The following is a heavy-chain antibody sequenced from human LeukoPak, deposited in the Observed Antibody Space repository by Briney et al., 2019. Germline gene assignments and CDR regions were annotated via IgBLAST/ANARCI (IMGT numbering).Heavy chain of an antibody. D-gene: IGHD3-10*01. CDR3: ARLSQSFGEPEFFFDY. CDR2: IKQDGSEK. Sequence: GGSLRLSCAASGFTFSSYWMSWVRQAPGKGLEWVANIKQDGSEKYYVDSVKGRFTISRDNAKNSLYLQMNSLRAEDTAVYYCARLSQSFGEPEFFFDYWGQGTLVTVSS. CDR1: GFTFSSYW. J-gene: IGHJ4*02. V-gene: IGHV3-7*01.